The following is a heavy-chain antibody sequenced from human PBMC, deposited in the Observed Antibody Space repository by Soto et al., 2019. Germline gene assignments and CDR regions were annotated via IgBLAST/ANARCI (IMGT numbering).Heavy chain of an antibody. V-gene: IGHV3-23*04. J-gene: IGHJ4*02. D-gene: IGHD2-21*02. Sequence: EVQLVESEGGLVQPGGSLRLSCEASGFIFTTSDMSWVRQAPGKGLEWISSITITGDTTHYADSVKGRFTISRDNSRNTVYLQMNSLGADDPAVYYWAKGGGGDHGYWGQGTLVAVSS. CDR1: GFIFTTSD. CDR2: ITITGDTT. CDR3: AKGGGGDHGY.